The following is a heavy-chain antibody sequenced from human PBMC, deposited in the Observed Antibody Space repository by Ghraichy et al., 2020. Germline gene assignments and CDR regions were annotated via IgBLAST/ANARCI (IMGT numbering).Heavy chain of an antibody. V-gene: IGHV4-34*01. CDR2: INHSGST. Sequence: SETLSLTCAVYGGSFSGYYWSWIRQPPGKGLEWIGEINHSGSTNYNPSLKSRVTISVDTSKNQFSLKLSSVTAADTAVYYCARGGGRYWGQGTLVTVSS. D-gene: IGHD3-16*01. CDR1: GGSFSGYY. CDR3: ARGGGRY. J-gene: IGHJ4*02.